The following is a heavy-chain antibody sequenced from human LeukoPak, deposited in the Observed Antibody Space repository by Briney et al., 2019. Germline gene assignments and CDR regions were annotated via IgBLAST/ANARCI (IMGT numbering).Heavy chain of an antibody. Sequence: PGGSLRLSCAASGFTFSSYAMHWVRQAPGKGLEYVSAISSNGGSTYYANSVKGRFTISRDNSKNTLYLQMGSLRAEDMAVYYCARSAIAARVITWFDPWGQGTLVTVPS. V-gene: IGHV3-64*01. D-gene: IGHD6-6*01. CDR2: ISSNGGST. CDR3: ARSAIAARVITWFDP. J-gene: IGHJ5*02. CDR1: GFTFSSYA.